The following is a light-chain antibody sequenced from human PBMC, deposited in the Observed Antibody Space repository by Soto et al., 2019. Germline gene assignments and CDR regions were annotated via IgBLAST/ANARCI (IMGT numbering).Light chain of an antibody. CDR1: QTVRNNY. CDR2: DAS. CDR3: QQFSSYPLT. Sequence: EIVLTQSPGTLSLSPGERATLSCRASQTVRNNYLAWYQQKPGQAPRXXIYDASSRDTGIPDRFSGGGAGTECTRPISRLEPEDFAVDYCQQFSSYPLTFGGGTKVDIK. V-gene: IGKV3-20*01. J-gene: IGKJ4*01.